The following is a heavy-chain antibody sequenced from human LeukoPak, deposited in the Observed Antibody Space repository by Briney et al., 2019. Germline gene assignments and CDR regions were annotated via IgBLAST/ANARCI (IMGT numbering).Heavy chain of an antibody. CDR1: GFTFSSYA. J-gene: IGHJ3*01. D-gene: IGHD3-22*01. CDR2: IRFRGNSK. V-gene: IGHV3-23*01. CDR3: AKHYYDSTQWAAGDAFDF. Sequence: GGSLRLSCTTSGFTFSSYAMSWVRQAPGKGLEWVSYIRFRGNSKKYGDSVKGRLSISRDNSKNTLNLQLNSLRVEDTAVYYCAKHYYDSTQWAAGDAFDFWGQGTMVTVSS.